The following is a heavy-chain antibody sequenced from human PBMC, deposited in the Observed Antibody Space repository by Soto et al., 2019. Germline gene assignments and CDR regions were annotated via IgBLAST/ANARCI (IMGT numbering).Heavy chain of an antibody. V-gene: IGHV3-53*01. Sequence: EVQLVESGGGLIQPGGSLRLSCAASGFTVSSTYMSWVRQAPGQGLGWVSVIYTGGSTYYADYVKGRFTISRDNSKNPLDLQMNSLRAEDTAVYYCARSGYSYGPVDYWGQGTLVTVSS. CDR1: GFTVSSTY. D-gene: IGHD5-18*01. J-gene: IGHJ4*02. CDR2: IYTGGST. CDR3: ARSGYSYGPVDY.